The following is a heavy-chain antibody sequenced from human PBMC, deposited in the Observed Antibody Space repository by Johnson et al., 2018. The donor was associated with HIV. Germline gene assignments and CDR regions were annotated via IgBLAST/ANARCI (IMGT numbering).Heavy chain of an antibody. Sequence: QMLLVESGGGVVQPGRSLRLSCAASGFTFSSYGMHWVRQAPGKGLEWVAVISYDGSNKYYADSVKGRFTISRDNSKNTLYLQMNSLRAEDTAVYYCARRVEGRRSANDAFDIWGQGTLVTVSS. CDR2: ISYDGSNK. V-gene: IGHV3-30*03. D-gene: IGHD1-1*01. J-gene: IGHJ3*02. CDR1: GFTFSSYG. CDR3: ARRVEGRRSANDAFDI.